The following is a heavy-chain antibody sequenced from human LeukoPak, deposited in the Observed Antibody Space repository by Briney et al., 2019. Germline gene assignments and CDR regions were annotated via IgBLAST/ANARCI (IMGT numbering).Heavy chain of an antibody. D-gene: IGHD3-3*01. Sequence: PGRSLRLSCAASGFTFSSYSMNWVRQAPGKGLEWVSSISSSSSYIYYADSVKGRFTISRDNAKNSLYLQMNSLRAEDTAVYYCARVATFGVVIGFDYWGQGTLVTVSS. CDR3: ARVATFGVVIGFDY. CDR1: GFTFSSYS. CDR2: ISSSSSYI. V-gene: IGHV3-21*01. J-gene: IGHJ4*02.